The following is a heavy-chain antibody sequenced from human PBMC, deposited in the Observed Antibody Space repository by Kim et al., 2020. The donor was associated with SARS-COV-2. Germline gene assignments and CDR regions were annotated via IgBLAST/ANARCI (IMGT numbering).Heavy chain of an antibody. D-gene: IGHD3-10*01. Sequence: GGSLRLSCAASGFTFCSHAMHWVRQAPGKGLEWVAVISYDGSNKYYADSVKGRFTISRDNSKNTLYLQMNSLRAEDTAVYYCARDYEGLLWFGELFYYGMDVWGQGTTVTVSS. CDR3: ARDYEGLLWFGELFYYGMDV. J-gene: IGHJ6*02. CDR1: GFTFCSHA. CDR2: ISYDGSNK. V-gene: IGHV3-30*04.